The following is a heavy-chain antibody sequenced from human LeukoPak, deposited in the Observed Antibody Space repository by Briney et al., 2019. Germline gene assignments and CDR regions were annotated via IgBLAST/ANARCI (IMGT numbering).Heavy chain of an antibody. J-gene: IGHJ3*02. D-gene: IGHD4-17*01. CDR1: GFTFSTYS. V-gene: IGHV3-21*01. CDR3: ARDRIIYGDYGDASDI. CDR2: ITSSSVYI. Sequence: PGGSLRLSCAASGFTFSTYSMNWVRQTPGKGLEWVSSITSSSVYIYYADSVKGRFTISRDNAKNSLYLQMNSLRAEDTAVYYCARDRIIYGDYGDASDIWGQGTMVTVSS.